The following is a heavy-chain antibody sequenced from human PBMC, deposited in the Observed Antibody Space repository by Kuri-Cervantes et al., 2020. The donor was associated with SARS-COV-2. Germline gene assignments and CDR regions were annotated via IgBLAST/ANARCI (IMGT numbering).Heavy chain of an antibody. Sequence: SEPLSLTCAVYGGSFSGYYWSWIRQPPGKGLEWIGEINHSGSTNYNPSLKSRVTISVDTSKNQFSLKLSSVTAADTAVYYCARSLGYCSSTSCELDYWGQGTLVTVSS. D-gene: IGHD2-2*01. J-gene: IGHJ4*02. CDR3: ARSLGYCSSTSCELDY. CDR2: INHSGST. V-gene: IGHV4-34*01. CDR1: GGSFSGYY.